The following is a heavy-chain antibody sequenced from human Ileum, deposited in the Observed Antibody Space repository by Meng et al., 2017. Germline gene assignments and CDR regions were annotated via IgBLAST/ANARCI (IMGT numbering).Heavy chain of an antibody. CDR3: ARDKGVTALDQ. Sequence: QVQLGEAGGGGVQTGTALTVSFAGSGIAFSACSMHWVRQAPGKGLGWVAMIWSDGRSQYYSDSVKCRFTISRDNSKNMVYVQMSGLRAEDTALYYCARDKGVTALDQWGQGSLVTVAS. V-gene: IGHV3-33*01. D-gene: IGHD5-18*01. CDR1: GIAFSACS. CDR2: IWSDGRSQ. J-gene: IGHJ5*02.